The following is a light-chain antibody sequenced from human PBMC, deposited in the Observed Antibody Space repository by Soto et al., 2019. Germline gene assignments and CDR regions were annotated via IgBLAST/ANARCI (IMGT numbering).Light chain of an antibody. V-gene: IGKV3-15*01. J-gene: IGKJ5*01. CDR3: QQRSNWPT. CDR2: RAS. CDR1: QTIYSN. Sequence: IMMTQSPATLSVSLGERATLSCRAGQTIYSNVAWYQQRPGQAPRIRIYRASTRATGVPARLSGSGSGTDFTLTISSLEPEDFAVYYCQQRSNWPTFGQGTRLEIK.